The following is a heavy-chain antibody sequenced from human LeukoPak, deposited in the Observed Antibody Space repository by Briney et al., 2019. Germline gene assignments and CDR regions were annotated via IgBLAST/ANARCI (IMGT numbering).Heavy chain of an antibody. V-gene: IGHV3-48*02. CDR2: ISGSSSTI. J-gene: IGHJ4*02. D-gene: IGHD2-2*02. Sequence: GGSLRLSRAASGFTFSSYSMNWVRQAPGKWLEWVSYISGSSSTIYYADSVKGRFTISRDNAKNSLYLQMNSLRDEDTAVYYCARGGRYCSSTSCYTRPFDYWGQGTLVTVSS. CDR3: ARGGRYCSSTSCYTRPFDY. CDR1: GFTFSSYS.